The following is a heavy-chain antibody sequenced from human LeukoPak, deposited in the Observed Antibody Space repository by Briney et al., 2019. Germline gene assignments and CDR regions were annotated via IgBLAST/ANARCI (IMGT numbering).Heavy chain of an antibody. J-gene: IGHJ4*02. Sequence: GGSLRLSCAASGFIFSTYSMNWVRQAPGKGLEWVSYISCSRSTIYYADSMKGRFTISRDNAQDSLFLQMDTLRDEDTAVYYCARELFGGSLNFDCWGQGTLVTVSS. CDR2: ISCSRSTI. CDR1: GFIFSTYS. CDR3: ARELFGGSLNFDC. D-gene: IGHD1-26*01. V-gene: IGHV3-48*02.